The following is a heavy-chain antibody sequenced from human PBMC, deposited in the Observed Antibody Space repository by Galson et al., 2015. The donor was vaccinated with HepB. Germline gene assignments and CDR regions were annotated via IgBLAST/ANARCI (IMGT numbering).Heavy chain of an antibody. Sequence: SLRLSCAASGFTFSSYSMNWVRQAPGKGLEWVSSISSSSSYIYYADSVKGRSTISRDNAKNSLFLQMNILRAEDTAVYYCARGGAAAAGRADYWGQGTLVTVSS. CDR1: GFTFSSYS. CDR2: ISSSSSYI. J-gene: IGHJ4*02. CDR3: ARGGAAAAGRADY. D-gene: IGHD6-13*01. V-gene: IGHV3-21*01.